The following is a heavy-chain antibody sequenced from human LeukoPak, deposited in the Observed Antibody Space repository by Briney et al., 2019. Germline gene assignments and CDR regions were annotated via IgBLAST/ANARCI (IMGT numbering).Heavy chain of an antibody. Sequence: SGTLSLTCAVSGGSISSSNWWSWVRQPPGKGLEWIGEIYHSGSTNYNPSLKSRVTISVDTSKNQFSLKLSSVTAADTAVYYCARGGGSYPFDYWGQGTLVTVSS. CDR2: IYHSGST. D-gene: IGHD1-26*01. CDR3: ARGGGSYPFDY. J-gene: IGHJ4*02. V-gene: IGHV4-4*02. CDR1: GGSISSSNW.